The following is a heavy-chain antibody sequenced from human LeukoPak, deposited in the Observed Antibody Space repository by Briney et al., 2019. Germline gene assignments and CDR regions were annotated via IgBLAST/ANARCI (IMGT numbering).Heavy chain of an antibody. CDR3: ATGMATIIYY. D-gene: IGHD5-24*01. CDR1: GYTFTDYY. V-gene: IGHV1-69-2*01. CDR2: VDPEDGET. J-gene: IGHJ4*02. Sequence: ASVKVSCKVSGYTFTDYYMHWVQQAPGKGLEWMGLVDPEDGETIYAEKFQGRVTITADTSTDTAYMELSSLRSEDTAVYHCATGMATIIYYWGQGTLVTVSS.